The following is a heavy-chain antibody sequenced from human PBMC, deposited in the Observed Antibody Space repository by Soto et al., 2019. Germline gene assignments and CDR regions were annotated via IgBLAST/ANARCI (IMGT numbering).Heavy chain of an antibody. V-gene: IGHV3-9*01. CDR1: GFTFDDYA. Sequence: GGSLRLSCAASGFTFDDYAMHWVRQAPGKGLEWVSGISWNSGSIGYADSVKGRFTISRDNAKNSLYLQMNSLRAEDTALYYCAKATGILTGYYDYWGQGTLVTVSS. J-gene: IGHJ4*02. D-gene: IGHD3-9*01. CDR3: AKATGILTGYYDY. CDR2: ISWNSGSI.